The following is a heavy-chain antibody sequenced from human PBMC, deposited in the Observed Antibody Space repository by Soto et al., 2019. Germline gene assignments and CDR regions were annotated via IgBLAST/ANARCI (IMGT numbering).Heavy chain of an antibody. J-gene: IGHJ4*02. CDR3: ARVDGDYYFDY. Sequence: VPLVESGGGLVQPGGSLRLSCSASGFTFSDHYMDWVRQTPGKGLEWVGRTRNKANSYTTEYAASVKGRFTISRDDSKKSLYLQMNSLKTEDTAVYYCARVDGDYYFDYWGQGNLVTVSS. CDR2: TRNKANSYTT. CDR1: GFTFSDHY. D-gene: IGHD4-17*01. V-gene: IGHV3-72*01.